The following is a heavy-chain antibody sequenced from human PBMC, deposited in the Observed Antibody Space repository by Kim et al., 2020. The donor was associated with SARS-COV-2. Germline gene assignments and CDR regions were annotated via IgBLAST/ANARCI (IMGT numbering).Heavy chain of an antibody. CDR3: ARDLSMTTVTTSGY. D-gene: IGHD4-4*01. V-gene: IGHV3-64*01. J-gene: IGHJ4*02. Sequence: ANSVKGRFTISRDNSKNTLYLQMGSLRAEDMAVYYCARDLSMTTVTTSGYWGQGTLVTVSS.